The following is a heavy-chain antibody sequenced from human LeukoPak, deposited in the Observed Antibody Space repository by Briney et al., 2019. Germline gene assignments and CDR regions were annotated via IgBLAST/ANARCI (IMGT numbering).Heavy chain of an antibody. J-gene: IGHJ4*02. CDR3: AKRGVVIRVILVGFHKEAYYFDS. D-gene: IGHD3-22*01. CDR1: GITLSNYG. V-gene: IGHV3-23*01. Sequence: GGSLRLSCAVSGITLSNYGMSWVRQAPGKGLEWVAGISDSGGRTNYADSVKGRFTISRDNPKNTPYLQMNSLRAEDTAVYFCAKRGVVIRVILVGFHKEAYYFDSWGQGALVTVSS. CDR2: ISDSGGRT.